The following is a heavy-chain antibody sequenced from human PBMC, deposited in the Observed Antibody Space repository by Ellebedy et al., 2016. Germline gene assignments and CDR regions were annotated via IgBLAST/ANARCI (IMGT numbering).Heavy chain of an antibody. CDR3: AKHETDGDYYFYL. Sequence: GESLKISXAASGFTFKTYAMSWVRQAPGEGLEWVSTLSGSGPKTYYADSVQGRFTISRDNSKSTLYLQMNSLRAEDTAVYYCAKHETDGDYYFYLWGRGTLVTVSS. CDR2: LSGSGPKT. D-gene: IGHD2-21*01. J-gene: IGHJ2*01. V-gene: IGHV3-23*01. CDR1: GFTFKTYA.